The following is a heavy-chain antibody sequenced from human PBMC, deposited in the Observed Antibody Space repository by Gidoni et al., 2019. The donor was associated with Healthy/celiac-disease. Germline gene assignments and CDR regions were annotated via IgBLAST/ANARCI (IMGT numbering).Heavy chain of an antibody. J-gene: IGHJ4*02. D-gene: IGHD3-22*01. CDR2: ISSSSSYI. Sequence: EVQLVESGGGLVKPGGSLRLSCAASGFTFSSDSMNWVRQAPGKGLEWVSSISSSSSYIYYADSVKGRFTISRDNAKNSLYLQMNSLRAEDTAVFYCASDYYDSSGYYYYFDYWGQGTLVTVSS. V-gene: IGHV3-21*01. CDR1: GFTFSSDS. CDR3: ASDYYDSSGYYYYFDY.